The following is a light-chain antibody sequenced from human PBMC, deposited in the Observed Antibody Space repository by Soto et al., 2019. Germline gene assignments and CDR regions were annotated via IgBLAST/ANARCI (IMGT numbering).Light chain of an antibody. V-gene: IGLV2-11*01. Sequence: QSALTQPSSVSGSPGQSVTISCTGTSSDVGGYNYVSWYQQHPGKAPKLMIYDVSKRPSGVPDRFSGSKSGNTASLTISGLQAEDEADYYCCSYAGSYISEVFGTGTKVTVL. J-gene: IGLJ1*01. CDR2: DVS. CDR1: SSDVGGYNY. CDR3: CSYAGSYISEV.